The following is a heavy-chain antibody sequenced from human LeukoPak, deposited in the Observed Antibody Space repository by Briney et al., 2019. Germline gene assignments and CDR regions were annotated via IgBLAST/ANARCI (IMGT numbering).Heavy chain of an antibody. Sequence: PSETLSLTCTVSGGSISSYYWNWIRQPAGKELEWIGRILPSGQTTYNPSLKSRVTMSLDTSKNQVSLKLNSVTDADTAVYYCTRGREYGDYLDYWGQGTLVTVSS. CDR1: GGSISSYY. J-gene: IGHJ4*02. V-gene: IGHV4-4*07. CDR2: ILPSGQT. D-gene: IGHD2/OR15-2a*01. CDR3: TRGREYGDYLDY.